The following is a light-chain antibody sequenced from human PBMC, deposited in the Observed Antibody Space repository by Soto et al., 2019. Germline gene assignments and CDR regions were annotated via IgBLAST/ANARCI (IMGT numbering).Light chain of an antibody. CDR3: SSYTSSSTYVV. CDR1: SSDVGGYNY. V-gene: IGLV2-14*01. CDR2: DVS. J-gene: IGLJ2*01. Sequence: QSALTQPASVSGSPGQSITISCTGTSSDVGGYNYVSWYQQHPGKAPKLMIYDVSNRPSGVSNRFSGSKSGNTASLTISGRQAEDEAEYYCSSYTSSSTYVVFGGGTQLTVL.